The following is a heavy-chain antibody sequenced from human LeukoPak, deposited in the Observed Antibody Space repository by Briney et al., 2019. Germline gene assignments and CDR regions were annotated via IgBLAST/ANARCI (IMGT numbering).Heavy chain of an antibody. Sequence: PSEALSLTCTVSGGSISSSSYYWGWIRQPPGKGLEWIGGIYYSGSTYYNPSFKSRVTISVDTSKDQFSLKLSSVTAADTAVYYCARVVVTYFDYWGQGTLVTVSS. CDR3: ARVVVTYFDY. CDR1: GGSISSSSYY. V-gene: IGHV4-39*01. D-gene: IGHD3-22*01. J-gene: IGHJ4*02. CDR2: IYYSGST.